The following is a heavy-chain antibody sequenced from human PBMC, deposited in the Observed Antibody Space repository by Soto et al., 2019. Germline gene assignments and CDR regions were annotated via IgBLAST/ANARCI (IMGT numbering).Heavy chain of an antibody. V-gene: IGHV1-46*01. J-gene: IGHJ6*02. CDR1: GYTFTSYY. D-gene: IGHD1-1*01. CDR2: INPSGGST. CDR3: ARWYGMEDNYYHYGLAI. Sequence: SSVKVSCKASGYTFTSYYMHWVRQAPGQGLEWMGIINPSGGSTSYAQKFQGRVTMTRDTSTSTVYMELSSLRSEDTAVYYCARWYGMEDNYYHYGLAICGQGSTVTVSS.